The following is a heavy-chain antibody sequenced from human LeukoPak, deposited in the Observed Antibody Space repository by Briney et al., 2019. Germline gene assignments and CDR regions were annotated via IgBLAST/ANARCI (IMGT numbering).Heavy chain of an antibody. CDR3: AGERHTAASYNWYGP. CDR2: INEDGDVT. D-gene: IGHD2-21*02. Sequence: GGSLRLSCAASGFIFNTYWMSWVRQAPGKGLEWVANINEDGDVTYYVDSVKGRFTISRDNARNSLYLQMNSLRVEDTAVYYCAGERHTAASYNWYGPWGQGTVVAVSS. J-gene: IGHJ5*02. V-gene: IGHV3-7*01. CDR1: GFIFNTYW.